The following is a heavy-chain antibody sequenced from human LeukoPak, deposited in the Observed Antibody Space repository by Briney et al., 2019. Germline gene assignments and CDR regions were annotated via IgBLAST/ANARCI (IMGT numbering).Heavy chain of an antibody. CDR3: VTDIVGATRVLRY. D-gene: IGHD1-26*01. CDR1: GYTLTELS. Sequence: ASVKVSCKVSGYTLTELSMHWVRQAPGKGVEWRGGFDSEDGETIYAQKFQGRVTMTEDTSTDTAYMELSSLRSEDTAVYYCVTDIVGATRVLRYWGQGTLVTVSS. CDR2: FDSEDGET. V-gene: IGHV1-24*01. J-gene: IGHJ4*02.